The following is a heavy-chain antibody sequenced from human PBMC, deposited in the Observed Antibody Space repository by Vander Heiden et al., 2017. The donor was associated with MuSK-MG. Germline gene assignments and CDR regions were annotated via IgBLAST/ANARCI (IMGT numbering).Heavy chain of an antibody. CDR1: GFSLSNARMG. D-gene: IGHD3-3*01. V-gene: IGHV2-26*01. CDR2: IFSNDEK. J-gene: IGHJ5*02. Sequence: QVTLKESGPVLVKPTEPLTLTCPVSGFSLSNARMGVSWIRQPPGKALEWLAHIFSNDEKSYSTSLKSRLTISKDTSKSQVVLTMTNMDPVDAATYYCARIQDFWSGYTYSNWFDPWGQGTLVTVSS. CDR3: ARIQDFWSGYTYSNWFDP.